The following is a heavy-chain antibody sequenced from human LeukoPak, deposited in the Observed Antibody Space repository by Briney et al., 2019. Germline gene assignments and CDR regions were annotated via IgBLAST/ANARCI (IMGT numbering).Heavy chain of an antibody. CDR1: GGSVSSGSYY. Sequence: SETLSLTCTVSGGSVSSGSYYWSWIRQPPGKGLEWIGEINHSGSTNYNPSLKSRVTISVDTSKNQFSLKLSSVTAADTAVYYCARFGPYFRRGRKQPFFDYWGQGTLVTVSS. V-gene: IGHV4-39*07. D-gene: IGHD1/OR15-1a*01. CDR3: ARFGPYFRRGRKQPFFDY. CDR2: INHSGST. J-gene: IGHJ4*02.